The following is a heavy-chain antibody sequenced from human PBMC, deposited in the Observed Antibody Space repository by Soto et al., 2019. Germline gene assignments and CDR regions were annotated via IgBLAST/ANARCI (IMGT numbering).Heavy chain of an antibody. CDR1: DGSISNFY. D-gene: IGHD3-22*01. Sequence: PSVTLSLTCTVSDGSISNFYWSWIRQSPGKGLEWLGYISSSGNTNYNPSLTSRVSISVDTSKNQFSLNLTSVTAADPGVYYCARAPMVLTQSYFDYWGQGTPVSVSS. J-gene: IGHJ4*02. CDR2: ISSSGNT. V-gene: IGHV4-59*01. CDR3: ARAPMVLTQSYFDY.